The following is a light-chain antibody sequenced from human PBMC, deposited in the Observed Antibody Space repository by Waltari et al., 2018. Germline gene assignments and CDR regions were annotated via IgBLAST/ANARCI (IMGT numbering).Light chain of an antibody. Sequence: QSALTQPLSVSGSPGQSVTISCTATSSDAGGCNYDSCYQNHPGNTPKLMIDDVSERPSGVPDRFSGSKSGNTASLTVSGLQTEDEADYYCCSYAGSYTSPILFGGGTKLTVL. CDR2: DVS. CDR1: SSDAGGCNY. V-gene: IGLV2-11*01. J-gene: IGLJ2*01. CDR3: CSYAGSYTSPIL.